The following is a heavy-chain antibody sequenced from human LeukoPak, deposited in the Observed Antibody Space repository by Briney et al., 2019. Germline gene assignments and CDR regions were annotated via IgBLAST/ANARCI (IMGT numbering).Heavy chain of an antibody. V-gene: IGHV4-59*01. J-gene: IGHJ6*03. CDR2: IYYSGYT. D-gene: IGHD3-16*01. Sequence: TGGSLRLSCTVSGGSISSYYWSWIRQPPGKGLKWIGNIYYSGYTTYSPSLRSRVTISVDTSKNQFSLKLSSVTAADTAVYYCARETSQKGAHYMDVWGKGTTITISS. CDR1: GGSISSYY. CDR3: ARETSQKGAHYMDV.